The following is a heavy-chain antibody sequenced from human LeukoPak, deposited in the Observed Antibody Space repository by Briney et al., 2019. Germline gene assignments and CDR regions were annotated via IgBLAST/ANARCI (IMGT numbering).Heavy chain of an antibody. CDR2: IYYSGST. CDR3: ARQYCGGDCPPDYYYYMDV. D-gene: IGHD2-21*01. J-gene: IGHJ6*03. V-gene: IGHV4-39*01. CDR1: GGSISSSSYY. Sequence: SETLSHTCTVSGGSISSSSYYWGWIRQPPGKGLEWIGSIYYSGSTYYNPSLKSRVTISVDTSKNQFSLKLSSVTAADTAVYYCARQYCGGDCPPDYYYYMDVWGKGTTVTVSS.